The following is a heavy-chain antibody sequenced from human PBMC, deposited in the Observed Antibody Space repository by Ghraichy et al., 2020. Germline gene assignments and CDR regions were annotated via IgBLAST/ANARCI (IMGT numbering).Heavy chain of an antibody. CDR3: ARESTVTAFDY. J-gene: IGHJ4*02. CDR1: GFTFSDYY. CDR2: ISSSGSTI. D-gene: IGHD4-17*01. Sequence: GESLNISCAASGFTFSDYYMSWIRQAPGKGLEWISYISSSGSTIYYADSVKARFTISRDNAKNSLYLQMNSLRADDTAVYFCARESTVTAFDYWGQGTLVTVSS. V-gene: IGHV3-11*01.